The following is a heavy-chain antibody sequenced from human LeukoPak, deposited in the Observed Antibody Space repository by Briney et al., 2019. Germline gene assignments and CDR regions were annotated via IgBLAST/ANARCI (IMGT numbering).Heavy chain of an antibody. V-gene: IGHV1-69*13. J-gene: IGHJ4*02. CDR3: ARGTYYDFWSGYWFDY. CDR2: IIPIFGTA. Sequence: GASVKVSCKASGGTFSSYAISWVRQAPGQGLEWMGGIIPIFGTADYAQKFQGRVTITADESTSTAYMELSSLRSEDTAVYYCARGTYYDFWSGYWFDYWGQGTLVTVSS. CDR1: GGTFSSYA. D-gene: IGHD3-3*01.